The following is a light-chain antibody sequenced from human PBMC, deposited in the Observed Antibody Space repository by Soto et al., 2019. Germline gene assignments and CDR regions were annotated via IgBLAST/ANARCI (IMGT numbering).Light chain of an antibody. V-gene: IGLV1-44*01. CDR3: ASWDGSLQSWV. Sequence: QSVLTQPPSASGTPGQRVTISCSGSSSNIGSHVVNWYQQVPGTAPKLLIYTNNQRPSGVPDRFSDSKSGTSASLAISGLQSXDEADYYCASWDGSLQSWVFGGGTKLTVL. CDR1: SSNIGSHV. CDR2: TNN. J-gene: IGLJ3*02.